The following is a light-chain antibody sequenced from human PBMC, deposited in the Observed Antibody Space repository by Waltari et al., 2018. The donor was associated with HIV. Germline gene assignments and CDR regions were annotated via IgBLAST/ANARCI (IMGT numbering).Light chain of an antibody. CDR3: HQYGDWPPWT. J-gene: IGKJ1*01. CDR2: GAS. CDR1: QSISSK. V-gene: IGKV3D-15*01. Sequence: EIVMTQSPATLSVSPGERVTLPCRASQSISSKLAWYQQRPGQAPRLRIYGASTRATDIPARFSGSGSGTEFTLTISSLQAEDFAVYYCHQYGDWPPWTFGQGTKVEIK.